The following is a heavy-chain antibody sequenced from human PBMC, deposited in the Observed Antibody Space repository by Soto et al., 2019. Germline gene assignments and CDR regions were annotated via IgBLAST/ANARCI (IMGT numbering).Heavy chain of an antibody. CDR2: IYYSGST. V-gene: IGHV4-59*08. Sequence: SETLSLTCTVSGGSISSYYWSWIRQPPGKGLEWIGYIYYSGSTNYNPSLKNRVTISVDTSKNQFSLKLSSVTAADTAVYYCARHQGLWFGEKYYYYGMDVWGQGTTVTVSS. CDR3: ARHQGLWFGEKYYYYGMDV. D-gene: IGHD3-10*01. J-gene: IGHJ6*02. CDR1: GGSISSYY.